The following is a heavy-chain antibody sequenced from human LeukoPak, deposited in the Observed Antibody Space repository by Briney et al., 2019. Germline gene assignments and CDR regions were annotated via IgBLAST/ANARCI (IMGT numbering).Heavy chain of an antibody. D-gene: IGHD3-10*01. J-gene: IGHJ4*02. CDR2: ISGSGDTT. V-gene: IGHV3-23*01. Sequence: PGGSLRLSCAACWFTFSNYVMSWVRQAPGKGLQWVSGISGSGDTTDYADSLLGRFPISRDNAYTRLYLRMNSLRADDTAVYYCAPRGLWGQGTLVTVSS. CDR1: WFTFSNYV. CDR3: APRGL.